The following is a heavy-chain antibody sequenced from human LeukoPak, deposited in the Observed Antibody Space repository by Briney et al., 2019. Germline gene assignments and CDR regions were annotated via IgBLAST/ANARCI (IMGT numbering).Heavy chain of an antibody. CDR3: ARSYYYDSSGYYYYYYMDV. CDR1: GGSISSGSYY. V-gene: IGHV4-61*02. D-gene: IGHD3-22*01. CDR2: IYTSGST. Sequence: SQTLSLTCTVSGGSISSGSYYWSWIRQPAGKGLEWIGRIYTSGSTNYNPSLKSRVTISLDTSKNQFSLKLSSVTAADTAVYYCARSYYYDSSGYYYYYYMDVWGKGTTVTVSS. J-gene: IGHJ6*03.